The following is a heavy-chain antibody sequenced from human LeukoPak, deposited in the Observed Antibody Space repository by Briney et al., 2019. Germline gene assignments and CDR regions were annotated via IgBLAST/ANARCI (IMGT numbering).Heavy chain of an antibody. D-gene: IGHD5-18*01. CDR1: GGSISSYY. CDR2: IYYSGGT. V-gene: IGHV4-59*01. Sequence: PSETLSLTCTVSGGSISSYYWSWIRQPPGKGLEWIGYIYYSGGTNYNPSLKSRVTISVDTSKNQFSLKLSSVTAADTAVYYCARGGRYSYGPLDSNYYYYGMDVWGQGTTVTVSS. J-gene: IGHJ6*02. CDR3: ARGGRYSYGPLDSNYYYYGMDV.